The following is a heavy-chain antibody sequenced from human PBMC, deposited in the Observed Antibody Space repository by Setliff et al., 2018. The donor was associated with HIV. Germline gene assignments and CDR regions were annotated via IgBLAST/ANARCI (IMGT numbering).Heavy chain of an antibody. D-gene: IGHD3-22*01. Sequence: PSETLSLTCAVSGYSISSGYYWAWIRQSPGKGLDWIGSIHHSGTTYYNPSLKSRVTISVDTTTNQVSLQVNSVTAVDTAVYYCARSRRYYDSSGYYPGAFDIWGQGTVVTVSS. CDR1: GYSISSGYY. V-gene: IGHV4-38-2*01. J-gene: IGHJ3*02. CDR2: IHHSGTT. CDR3: ARSRRYYDSSGYYPGAFDI.